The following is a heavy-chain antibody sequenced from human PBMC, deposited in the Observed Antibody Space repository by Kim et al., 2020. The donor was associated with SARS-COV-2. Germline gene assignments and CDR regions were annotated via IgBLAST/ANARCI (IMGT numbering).Heavy chain of an antibody. J-gene: IGHJ5*02. Sequence: LKSRVTISVDTTKNQFSLKRSSVTAAETAVYYCARGGIAVAWGRNNWFDPWGQGTLVTVSS. CDR3: ARGGIAVAWGRNNWFDP. D-gene: IGHD6-19*01. V-gene: IGHV4-34*01.